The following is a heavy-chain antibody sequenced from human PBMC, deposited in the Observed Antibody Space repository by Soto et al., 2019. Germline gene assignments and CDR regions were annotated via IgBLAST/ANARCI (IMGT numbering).Heavy chain of an antibody. CDR3: ARGEYSSSWYGMASRNYYYYMDV. V-gene: IGHV3-33*01. J-gene: IGHJ6*03. D-gene: IGHD6-13*01. CDR1: GFTFSSYG. Sequence: PGGSLRLSCAASGFTFSSYGMHWVRQAPGKGLEWVAVIWYDGSNKYYADSVKGRFTISRDNSKNTLYLQMNSLRAEDTAVYYCARGEYSSSWYGMASRNYYYYMDVWGKGTTVTVSS. CDR2: IWYDGSNK.